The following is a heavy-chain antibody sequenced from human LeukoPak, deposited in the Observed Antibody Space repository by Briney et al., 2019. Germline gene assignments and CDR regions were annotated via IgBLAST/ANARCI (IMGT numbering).Heavy chain of an antibody. J-gene: IGHJ4*02. Sequence: PGGSLRLSCVASGFTFSNAWMSWVRQAPGPGREWFGRIKSKTDGGTTDYAAPVKGRFTISRDDSQNTLYLQMNSLKTEDTAVYYCSTEEQRLVRGTFDYWGQGTLVTVSS. CDR2: IKSKTDGGTT. V-gene: IGHV3-15*01. CDR3: STEEQRLVRGTFDY. D-gene: IGHD6-13*01. CDR1: GFTFSNAW.